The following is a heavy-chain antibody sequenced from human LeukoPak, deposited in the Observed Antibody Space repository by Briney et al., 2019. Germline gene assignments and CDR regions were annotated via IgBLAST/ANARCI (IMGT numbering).Heavy chain of an antibody. CDR1: GGSISNYY. CDR2: IYYSGAT. CDR3: ARDGRGGLPFDY. J-gene: IGHJ4*02. D-gene: IGHD1-26*01. V-gene: IGHV4-59*12. Sequence: SETLSLTCTVSGGSISNYYWSWIRQPPGKGLEWIGHIYYSGATKYNPSLKSRVTMSVDTSKNQFSLKLSSVTAADTAVYYCARDGRGGLPFDYWGQGTLVTVSS.